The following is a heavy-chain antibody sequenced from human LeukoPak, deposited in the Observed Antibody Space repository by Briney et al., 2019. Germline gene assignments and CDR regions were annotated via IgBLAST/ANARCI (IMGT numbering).Heavy chain of an antibody. J-gene: IGHJ4*02. CDR3: ATGIAAAGDGPDY. CDR2: IYYSGST. CDR1: GFTFSSYA. Sequence: LRLSCAASGFTFSSYAMSWIRQHPGKGLEWIGYIYYSGSTYYNPSLKSRVTISVDTSKNQFSLKLSSVTAADTAVYYCATGIAAAGDGPDYWGQGTLVTVSS. V-gene: IGHV4-31*02. D-gene: IGHD6-13*01.